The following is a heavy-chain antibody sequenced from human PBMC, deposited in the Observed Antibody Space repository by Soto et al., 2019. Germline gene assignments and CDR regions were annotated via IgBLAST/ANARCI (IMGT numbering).Heavy chain of an antibody. V-gene: IGHV3-7*01. CDR1: GFTFSSYW. Sequence: VQLVESGGGLVQPGGSLRLSCAASGFTFSSYWMSWVRQAPGQGLEWVANIKQDGSEKYYVDSVKGRFTISRDNAKNSLYLQMNSLRAEDTAVYYCARDRREGYDYIWGSYRFTHSDYWGQGTLVTVSS. CDR3: ARDRREGYDYIWGSYRFTHSDY. CDR2: IKQDGSEK. D-gene: IGHD3-16*02. J-gene: IGHJ4*02.